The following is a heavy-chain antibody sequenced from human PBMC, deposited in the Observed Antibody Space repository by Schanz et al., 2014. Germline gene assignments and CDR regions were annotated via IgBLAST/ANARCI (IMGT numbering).Heavy chain of an antibody. CDR1: GFTFSSYA. V-gene: IGHV3-23*01. Sequence: EVQLLESGGGLVQPGGSLRLSCAASGFTFSSYAMSWVRQAPGKGLEWVSSISGDHRNTFYADSVKGRFTISRDNAKNTLYLQMNTLRAEDTAIYYCAKDAPYPFDLWGRGTLITVSS. CDR2: ISGDHRNT. CDR3: AKDAPYPFDL. J-gene: IGHJ2*01.